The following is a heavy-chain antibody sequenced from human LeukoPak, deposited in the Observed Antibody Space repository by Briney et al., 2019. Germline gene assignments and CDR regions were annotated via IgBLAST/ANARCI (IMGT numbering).Heavy chain of an antibody. Sequence: GGSLRLSCAASGFTFSSYAMSWVRQAPGKGLEWVSAISGSGGSTCYADSVKGRFTISRDNSKNTLYLQMNSLRAEDTAVYYCAKDRVICGGDCYKAGRYPRYFDYWGQGTLVTVSS. CDR2: ISGSGGST. CDR3: AKDRVICGGDCYKAGRYPRYFDY. J-gene: IGHJ4*02. D-gene: IGHD2-21*02. CDR1: GFTFSSYA. V-gene: IGHV3-23*01.